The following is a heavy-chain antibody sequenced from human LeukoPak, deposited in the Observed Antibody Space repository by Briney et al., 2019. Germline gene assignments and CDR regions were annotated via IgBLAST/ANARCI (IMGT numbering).Heavy chain of an antibody. J-gene: IGHJ3*02. Sequence: GGSLRLSCAASGFTVSSNYMSWVRQAPGKGLEWVSVIYSGGSTYYADSVKGRFTISRDNAKNSLYLQMNSLRAEDTAVYYCARDTYSGSRLGAFDIWGQGTMVTVSS. D-gene: IGHD1-26*01. V-gene: IGHV3-66*01. CDR3: ARDTYSGSRLGAFDI. CDR1: GFTVSSNY. CDR2: IYSGGST.